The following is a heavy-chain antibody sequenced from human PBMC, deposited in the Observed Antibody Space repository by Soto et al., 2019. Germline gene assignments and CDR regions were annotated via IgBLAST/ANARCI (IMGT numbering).Heavy chain of an antibody. CDR1: GGSISSGGYY. CDR2: IYYSGST. V-gene: IGHV4-31*03. D-gene: IGHD3-10*01. CDR3: ARDTPSHMVRGGGMDV. J-gene: IGHJ6*02. Sequence: QVQLQESGPGLVKPSQTLSLTCTVSGGSISSGGYYWSWIRQHPGKGLEWIGYIYYSGSTYYNPSLKSRVTISVDTSKNQFALKLSSVTAADTAVYYCARDTPSHMVRGGGMDVWGQGTTVTVSS.